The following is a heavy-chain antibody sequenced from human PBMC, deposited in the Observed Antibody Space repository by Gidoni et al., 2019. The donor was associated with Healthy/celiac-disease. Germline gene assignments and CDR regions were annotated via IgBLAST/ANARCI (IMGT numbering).Heavy chain of an antibody. CDR1: GYTFTSYY. Sequence: QVQLVQSGAEVKKPGASVKVSCKASGYTFTSYYMHWVRQAPGQGLEWMGIINPSGGSTSYAQKFKGRVTMTRDTSTSTVYMELSSLRSEDTAVYYCARVGYSSSWYQSFDYWGQGTLVTVSS. V-gene: IGHV1-46*01. CDR2: INPSGGST. J-gene: IGHJ4*02. D-gene: IGHD6-13*01. CDR3: ARVGYSSSWYQSFDY.